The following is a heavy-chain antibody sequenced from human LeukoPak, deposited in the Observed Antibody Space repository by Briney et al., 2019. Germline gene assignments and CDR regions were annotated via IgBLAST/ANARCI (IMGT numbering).Heavy chain of an antibody. D-gene: IGHD4-11*01. J-gene: IGHJ5*02. V-gene: IGHV3-21*01. CDR3: ASHTPTYSNYTRNCWFDP. CDR1: GFTFSSYS. Sequence: GGSLRLSCAASGFTFSSYSMNWVRQAPGKGLEWVSSISSSSSYIYYADSVKGRFTISRDNAKNSLYLQMNSLRAEDTAVYYCASHTPTYSNYTRNCWFDPWGQGTLVTVSS. CDR2: ISSSSSYI.